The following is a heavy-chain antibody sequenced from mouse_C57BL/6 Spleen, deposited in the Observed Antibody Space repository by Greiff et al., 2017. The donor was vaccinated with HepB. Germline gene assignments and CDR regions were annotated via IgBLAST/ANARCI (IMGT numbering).Heavy chain of an antibody. CDR1: GYTFTSYW. CDR3: ARDYYDYPYYFDY. D-gene: IGHD2-4*01. J-gene: IGHJ2*01. CDR2: IYPGSGST. V-gene: IGHV1-55*01. Sequence: QVQLKQPGAELVKPGASVKMSCKASGYTFTSYWITWVKQRPGQGLEWIGDIYPGSGSTNYNEKFKSKATLTVDTSSSTAYMQLSSLTSEDSAVYYCARDYYDYPYYFDYWGQGTTLTVSS.